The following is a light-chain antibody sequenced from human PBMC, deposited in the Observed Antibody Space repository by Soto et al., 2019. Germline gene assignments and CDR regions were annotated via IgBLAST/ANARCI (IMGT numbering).Light chain of an antibody. CDR3: QQYGSSGT. J-gene: IGKJ1*01. CDR2: GAS. Sequence: EIVLNNSAGTLSLYPGERATLSCRASQSVSNNYLAWYQQKPGQAPRLLIYGASNRATGIPDRFSGSGSGTDFTLTISRLEPEDFAVYYCQQYGSSGTFGQGTKVDIK. CDR1: QSVSNNY. V-gene: IGKV3-20*01.